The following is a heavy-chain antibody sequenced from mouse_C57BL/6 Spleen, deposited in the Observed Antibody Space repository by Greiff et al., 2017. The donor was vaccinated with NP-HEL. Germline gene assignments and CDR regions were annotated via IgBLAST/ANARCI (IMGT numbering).Heavy chain of an antibody. J-gene: IGHJ1*03. D-gene: IGHD1-1*01. CDR1: GYTFTSYW. CDR3: ARRGGSRYWYFDV. CDR2: IDPSDSYT. Sequence: QVQLQQSGAELVMPGASVKLSCKASGYTFTSYWMHWVKQRPGQGLEWIGEIDPSDSYTNYNQKFKGKSTLTVDKSSSTAYMQLSSLTSEDSAVYYYARRGGSRYWYFDVWGTGTTVTVSS. V-gene: IGHV1-69*01.